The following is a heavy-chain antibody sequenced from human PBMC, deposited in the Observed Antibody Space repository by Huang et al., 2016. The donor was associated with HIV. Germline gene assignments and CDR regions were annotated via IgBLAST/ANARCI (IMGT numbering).Heavy chain of an antibody. Sequence: QVQLVQSGAEVKKPGASVKVSCKTSGYIFSNYGISWVRQAPGQGLEWMGWISAKNANTKYAQRFQDRVNMTIETSTNTAYMELRSLRLDDTALYYCTRDGILGLGSYHYWSQGTPVTVSS. D-gene: IGHD3-10*01. CDR1: GYIFSNYG. CDR2: ISAKNANT. CDR3: TRDGILGLGSYHY. J-gene: IGHJ4*02. V-gene: IGHV1-18*01.